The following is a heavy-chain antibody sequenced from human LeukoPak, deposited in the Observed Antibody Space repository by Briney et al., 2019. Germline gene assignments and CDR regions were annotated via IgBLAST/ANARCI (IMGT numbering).Heavy chain of an antibody. CDR3: ARWLFGGEHDY. D-gene: IGHD3-22*01. V-gene: IGHV3-7*01. Sequence: PGGSLRLSCAASGFTFTSYWMSWVRQAPGKGLEWVANIKQDGSEKYYVDSVKGRFTISRDNAKNSLYLQMNSLRAEDTAVYYCARWLFGGEHDYWGQGTLVTVSS. J-gene: IGHJ4*02. CDR2: IKQDGSEK. CDR1: GFTFTSYW.